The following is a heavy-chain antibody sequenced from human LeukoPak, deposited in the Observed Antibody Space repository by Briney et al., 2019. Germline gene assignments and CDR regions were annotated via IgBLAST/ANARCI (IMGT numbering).Heavy chain of an antibody. CDR2: ISPYNANT. CDR3: ARDYDNVPDY. V-gene: IGHV1-18*01. J-gene: IGHJ4*02. Sequence: ASVKVSCKASGYTFTSYGISWVRQAPGQGLEWMGWISPYNANTNHPQKLQGRVTMTIDTTTSTANMELRGLRSDDTAVYYCARDYDNVPDYWGQGTLVTVSS. CDR1: GYTFTSYG. D-gene: IGHD5-12*01.